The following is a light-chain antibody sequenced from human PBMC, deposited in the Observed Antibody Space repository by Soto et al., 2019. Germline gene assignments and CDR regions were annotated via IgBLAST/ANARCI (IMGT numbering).Light chain of an antibody. J-gene: IGKJ2*01. V-gene: IGKV3-15*01. CDR2: GAS. CDR1: QSVSNN. Sequence: EIVMTQSPATLSVSPGERVTLSCRASQSVSNNLAWYQQKPGQAPRILMYGASTRATGIPVRFSGSGSGTEFTLTISGLQSEDFAVYYCQQYKNWPPYTFGQGTKLEIK. CDR3: QQYKNWPPYT.